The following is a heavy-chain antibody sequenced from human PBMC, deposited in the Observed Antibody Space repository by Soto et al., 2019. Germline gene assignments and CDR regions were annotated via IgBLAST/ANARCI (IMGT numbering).Heavy chain of an antibody. CDR2: INPSGGST. D-gene: IGHD1-20*01. Sequence: ASVKVSCKASGYTFTSYYMHWVRQAPGQGLEWMGIINPSGGSTSYAQKFQGRVTMTRDTSTSTVYMELSSLRSEDTAVYYCATHNRVTTPIYGMDVWGQGTTVTVSS. CDR1: GYTFTSYY. V-gene: IGHV1-46*01. J-gene: IGHJ6*02. CDR3: ATHNRVTTPIYGMDV.